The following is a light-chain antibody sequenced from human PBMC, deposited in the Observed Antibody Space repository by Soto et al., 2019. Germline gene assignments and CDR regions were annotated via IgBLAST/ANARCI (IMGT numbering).Light chain of an antibody. CDR3: GTWDSSLSAGV. V-gene: IGLV1-51*01. Sequence: QSVLTQPPSVSAAPEQKVSISCSGSNSNIGKNFVSWYHQIPGRAPKLLIYDNNKRPSGTPDRFSGSKSGTSATLGITGLQTGDEADYYCGTWDSSLSAGVFGGGTKLTVL. J-gene: IGLJ3*02. CDR1: NSNIGKNF. CDR2: DNN.